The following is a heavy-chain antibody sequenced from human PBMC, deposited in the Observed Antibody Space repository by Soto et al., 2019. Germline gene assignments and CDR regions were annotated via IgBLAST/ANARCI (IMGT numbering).Heavy chain of an antibody. V-gene: IGHV4-39*01. CDR3: ARRSQTVYFDY. J-gene: IGHJ4*02. CDR1: GGPISSSSYY. D-gene: IGHD1-1*01. Sequence: SETLSLTCTVSGGPISSSSYYWGWIRQPPGKGLEWIGSIYYSGSTYYNPSLKSRVTISVDTSKNQFSLKLSSVTAADTAVYYCARRSQTVYFDYWGQGTLVTVSS. CDR2: IYYSGST.